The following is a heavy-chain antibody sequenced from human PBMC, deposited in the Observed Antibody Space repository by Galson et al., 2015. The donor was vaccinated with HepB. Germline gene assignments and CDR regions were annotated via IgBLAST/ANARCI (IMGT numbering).Heavy chain of an antibody. J-gene: IGHJ5*02. CDR1: GGSISSSSYY. D-gene: IGHD3-10*01. CDR2: IYYSGST. Sequence: ETLSLTCTVSGGSISSSSYYWGWIRQPPGKGLEWIGSIYYSGSTYYNPSLKSRVTISVDTSKNQFSLKLSSVTAADTAVYYCARGGGSGSYYNVGWFDPWGQGTLVTVSS. CDR3: ARGGGSGSYYNVGWFDP. V-gene: IGHV4-39*01.